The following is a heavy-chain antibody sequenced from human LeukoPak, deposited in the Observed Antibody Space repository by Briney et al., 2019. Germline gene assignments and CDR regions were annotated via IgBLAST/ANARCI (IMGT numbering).Heavy chain of an antibody. J-gene: IGHJ2*01. D-gene: IGHD2-2*01. CDR2: IIPIFGTA. CDR3: ARDRGYCSSTSCYGPDWYFDL. CDR1: GGTFSSYA. V-gene: IGHV1-69*06. Sequence: GASVEVSCKASGGTFSSYAISWVRQAPGQGLEWMGGIIPIFGTANYAQKFQGRVTITADKSTSTAYMELSSLRSEDTAVYYCARDRGYCSSTSCYGPDWYFDLWGRGTLVTVSS.